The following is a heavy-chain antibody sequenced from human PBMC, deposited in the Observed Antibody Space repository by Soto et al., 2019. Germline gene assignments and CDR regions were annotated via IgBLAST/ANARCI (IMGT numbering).Heavy chain of an antibody. CDR3: ARDASSTSLGWFDP. CDR2: IYYSGST. D-gene: IGHD2-2*01. V-gene: IGHV4-31*03. Sequence: QVQLQESGPGLVKPSQTLSLTCTVSGGSISSGGYYWSWIRQHPGKGLEWIGYIYYSGSTYYNPSLKRRVTISVDTSKNQFSLKLSSVTAADTAVYYCARDASSTSLGWFDPWGQGTLVTVSS. J-gene: IGHJ5*02. CDR1: GGSISSGGYY.